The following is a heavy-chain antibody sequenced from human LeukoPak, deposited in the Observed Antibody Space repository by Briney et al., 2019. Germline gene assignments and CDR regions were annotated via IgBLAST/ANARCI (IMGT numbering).Heavy chain of an antibody. CDR1: GFSLSTSGMC. D-gene: IGHD4-17*01. J-gene: IGHJ4*02. CDR3: ARIMGYGDPTRYFDY. V-gene: IGHV2-70*11. Sequence: SGPTLVNPTQTLTLTCTFSGFSLSTSGMCVSWIRQPPGKALEWLARIDWDDDKYYSTSLKTRLTISKDTSKNQVVLTMTNMDPVDTATYYCARIMGYGDPTRYFDYWGQGTLVTVSS. CDR2: IDWDDDK.